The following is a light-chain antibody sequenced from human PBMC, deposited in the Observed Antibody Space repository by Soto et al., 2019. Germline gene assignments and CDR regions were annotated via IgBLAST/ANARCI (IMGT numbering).Light chain of an antibody. J-gene: IGLJ2*01. CDR3: SSFATSGTTVI. Sequence: QSALTQPASVSGSPGQSITISCTGTNNDVGAYPYVSWYQQHPGTAPKLIIYEVTNRPPGISDRFSGSKSGNTASLTISGLQAEDESDYYCSSFATSGTTVIFGGGTQLTVL. CDR1: NNDVGAYPY. CDR2: EVT. V-gene: IGLV2-14*01.